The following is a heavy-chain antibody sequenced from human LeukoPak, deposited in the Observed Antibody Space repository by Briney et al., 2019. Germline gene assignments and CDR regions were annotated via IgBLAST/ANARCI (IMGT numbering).Heavy chain of an antibody. Sequence: PSETLSLTCAVSGGSISSHYWSWIRQPPGKGLEWIGYIYYSGSTNYNPSLKSRVTISVDTSKNRFSLKLSSVTAADTAVYYCARVDSSWYYFDYWGQGTLVTVSS. CDR3: ARVDSSWYYFDY. CDR1: GGSISSHY. CDR2: IYYSGST. J-gene: IGHJ4*02. V-gene: IGHV4-59*11. D-gene: IGHD6-13*01.